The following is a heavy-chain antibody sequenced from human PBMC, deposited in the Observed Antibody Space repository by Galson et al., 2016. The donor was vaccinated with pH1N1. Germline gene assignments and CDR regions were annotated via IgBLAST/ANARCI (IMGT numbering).Heavy chain of an antibody. CDR3: ARGPVYWYFDL. Sequence: SVKVSCKASGYILTSYDINWVRQATGQGLEWMGWMNPNNGNADYAPKLQGRVTLTRNASINTAYMELSSLTSEDTAVYYCARGPVYWYFDLWGRGTPVIVSS. CDR1: GYILTSYD. V-gene: IGHV1-8*01. CDR2: MNPNNGNA. J-gene: IGHJ2*01.